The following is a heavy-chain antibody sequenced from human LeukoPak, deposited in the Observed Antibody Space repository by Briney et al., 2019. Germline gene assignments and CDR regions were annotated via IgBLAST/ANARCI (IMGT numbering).Heavy chain of an antibody. D-gene: IGHD2-8*01. CDR3: ARDLGEEVLMVYAAPRPGHDAFDI. Sequence: PSETLSLTCTVSDDSITIYHWTLIRQPPGKGLDWIGYIDHTGITNYNPSPNNLVTISRDTSKNHFSLELSSATAADTAVYYCARDLGEEVLMVYAAPRPGHDAFDIWGQGTMVTVSS. V-gene: IGHV4-59*01. CDR2: IDHTGIT. J-gene: IGHJ3*02. CDR1: DDSITIYH.